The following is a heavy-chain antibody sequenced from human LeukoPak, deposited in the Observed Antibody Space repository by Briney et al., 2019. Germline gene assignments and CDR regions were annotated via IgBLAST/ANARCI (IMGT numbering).Heavy chain of an antibody. CDR1: GGSIGSYY. CDR2: IYYSGST. Sequence: SETLSLTCTVSGGSIGSYYWSWIRQPPGKGLEWIGYIYYSGSTNYNPSLKSRVTISVDTSKNQFSLKLSSVTAADTAVYYCARGPYYYDSSGYYHSLWGQGTLVTVSS. D-gene: IGHD3-22*01. CDR3: ARGPYYYDSSGYYHSL. V-gene: IGHV4-59*01. J-gene: IGHJ4*02.